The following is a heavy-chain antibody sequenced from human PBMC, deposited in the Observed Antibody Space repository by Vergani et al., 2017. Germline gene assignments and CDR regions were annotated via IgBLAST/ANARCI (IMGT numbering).Heavy chain of an antibody. CDR2: ISWNSGAV. Sequence: EVDLVESGGGLAQPGGSLRLSCEASGITFWKFGMHWDRQGPGKGLEWVSGISWNSGAVDYADSVRGRFTISRDNAKNSLFLEMNSLRFEDTAVYFCTKGSVYYHDSAGHCYDPYTGFDLWGQGTLVTVSS. CDR1: GITFWKFG. V-gene: IGHV3-9*01. CDR3: TKGSVYYHDSAGHCYDPYTGFDL. D-gene: IGHD2-21*01. J-gene: IGHJ3*01.